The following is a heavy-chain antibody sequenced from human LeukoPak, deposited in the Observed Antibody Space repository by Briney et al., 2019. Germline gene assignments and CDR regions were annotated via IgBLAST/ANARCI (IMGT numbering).Heavy chain of an antibody. CDR2: ISGSGGST. Sequence: GGSLRLSCAASGFICSSYSMRWVRQAPGKGLKWVSVISGSGGSTYYADSVKGRFTISRDNSKNSLYLQMNSLRVEDTAVYYCAKGRDRYHSADYWGQGTLVTVSS. J-gene: IGHJ4*02. CDR1: GFICSSYS. V-gene: IGHV3-23*01. CDR3: AKGRDRYHSADY. D-gene: IGHD5-24*01.